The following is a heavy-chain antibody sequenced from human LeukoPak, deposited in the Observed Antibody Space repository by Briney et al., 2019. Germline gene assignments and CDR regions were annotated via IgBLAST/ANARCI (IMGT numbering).Heavy chain of an antibody. CDR1: GYTFTDYY. V-gene: IGHV1-69-2*01. CDR3: AKIVVVPAADAFDI. J-gene: IGHJ3*02. D-gene: IGHD2-2*01. CDR2: VDPDDGET. Sequence: ASVKVSCKVSGYTFTDYYMHWVQQAPGKGLEWMGLVDPDDGETIYAEKFQGRVTITADTSTDTAYMELSSLRSEDTAVYYCAKIVVVPAADAFDIWGQGTMVTVSS.